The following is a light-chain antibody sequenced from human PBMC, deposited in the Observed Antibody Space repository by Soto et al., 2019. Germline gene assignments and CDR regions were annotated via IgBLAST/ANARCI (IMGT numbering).Light chain of an antibody. CDR3: SSYTSTNTQV. CDR1: SSDVGAYKY. V-gene: IGLV2-14*01. CDR2: EVS. J-gene: IGLJ1*01. Sequence: QSALTQPASVSGSPGQSITISCTGTSSDVGAYKYVSWYQQHPGKAPKLMIYEVSNRPSGVSNRFSGSKSGNTASVTISGLQAEDEADYYCSSYTSTNTQVFGTGTKSPP.